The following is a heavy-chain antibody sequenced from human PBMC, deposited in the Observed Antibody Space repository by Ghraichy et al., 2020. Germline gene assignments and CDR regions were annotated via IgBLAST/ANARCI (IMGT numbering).Heavy chain of an antibody. CDR1: GYTFTSYY. CDR3: ARDAASYSSSWFLYYYYYMDV. D-gene: IGHD6-13*01. Sequence: ASVKVSCKASGYTFTSYYMHWVRQAPGQGLEWMGIINPSGGSTSYAQKFQGRVTMTRDTSTSTVYMELSSLRSEDTAVYYCARDAASYSSSWFLYYYYYMDVWGKGTTVTVSS. J-gene: IGHJ6*03. V-gene: IGHV1-46*01. CDR2: INPSGGST.